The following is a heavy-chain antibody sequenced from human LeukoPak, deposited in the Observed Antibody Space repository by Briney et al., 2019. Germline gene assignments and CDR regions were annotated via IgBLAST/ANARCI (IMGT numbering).Heavy chain of an antibody. CDR2: INPNSGGT. Sequence: GASVKVSCKASGYTFTGYYMHWVRQAPGQGLEWMGWINPNSGGTNYAQKFQGRVTMTRDTSISTAYMELSRLRSDDTAVYYCARGEYYYDSSGDAFDIWGQGTMVTVSS. CDR1: GYTFTGYY. CDR3: ARGEYYYDSSGDAFDI. V-gene: IGHV1-2*02. J-gene: IGHJ3*02. D-gene: IGHD3-22*01.